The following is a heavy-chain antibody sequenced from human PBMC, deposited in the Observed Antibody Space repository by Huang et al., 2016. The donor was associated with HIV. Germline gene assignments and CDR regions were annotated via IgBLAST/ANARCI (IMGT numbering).Heavy chain of an antibody. CDR2: IYWDNEE. Sequence: QITLKESGPTLVKPTQTLTLTCTFSGFSLTSSGVAVGWIRQPTGKALEWRAHIYWDNEERFSPSLKTRRTITKDTPKNEVVLTMTNMDPVDTATYYCVHRLRYGKWYVDYWGQGVLVTVSS. J-gene: IGHJ4*02. D-gene: IGHD6-13*01. CDR3: VHRLRYGKWYVDY. V-gene: IGHV2-5*02. CDR1: GFSLTSSGVA.